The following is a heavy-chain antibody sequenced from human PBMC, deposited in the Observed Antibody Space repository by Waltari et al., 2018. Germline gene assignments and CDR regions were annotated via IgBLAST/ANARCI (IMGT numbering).Heavy chain of an antibody. J-gene: IGHJ4*02. CDR2: IYYSGST. D-gene: IGHD3-9*01. CDR3: ARDGGGWLFGFDY. Sequence: QVQLQESGPGLVKPSQTLSLTCTVSGGSISSGGYYWSWIRQHPGKGLEWIGYIYYSGSTYYNPSLKSRVTISVDTSKNQFSLKRSSVTAADTAVYYCARDGGGWLFGFDYWGQGTLVTVSS. V-gene: IGHV4-31*03. CDR1: GGSISSGGYY.